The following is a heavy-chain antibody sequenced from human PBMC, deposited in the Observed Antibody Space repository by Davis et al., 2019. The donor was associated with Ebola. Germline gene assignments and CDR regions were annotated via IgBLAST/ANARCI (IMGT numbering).Heavy chain of an antibody. V-gene: IGHV4-59*08. CDR1: AASIGLYY. J-gene: IGHJ5*02. CDR2: SHITGSS. Sequence: SETLSLTCTISAASIGLYYWRWILQSPGMGLEWIGYSHITGSSIYNPSLKSRVTISVDTSKNQFSLSLTSVTAADTAVYYCARQVAPDGSQGDTWGQGTLVTVSS. D-gene: IGHD2-15*01. CDR3: ARQVAPDGSQGDT.